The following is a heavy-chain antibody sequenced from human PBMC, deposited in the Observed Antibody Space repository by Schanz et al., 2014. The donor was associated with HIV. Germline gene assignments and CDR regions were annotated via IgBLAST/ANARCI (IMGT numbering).Heavy chain of an antibody. CDR2: ISGSGGST. Sequence: EVQLLESGGGLVQRGGSLRLSCAASGFTFSNYAMSWVRRAPGKGLEWVSSISGSGGSTYYADSVKGRFTISRDNSKNTLYLQMNSLRAEDTAVYYCAKDIEVVVAAMGFDYWGQGTLVTVSS. J-gene: IGHJ4*02. CDR1: GFTFSNYA. CDR3: AKDIEVVVAAMGFDY. V-gene: IGHV3-23*01. D-gene: IGHD2-15*01.